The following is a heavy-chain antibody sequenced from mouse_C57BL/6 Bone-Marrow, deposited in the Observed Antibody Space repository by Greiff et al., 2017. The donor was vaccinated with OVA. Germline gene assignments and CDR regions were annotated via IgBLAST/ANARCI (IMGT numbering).Heavy chain of an antibody. CDR1: GYTFTSYG. J-gene: IGHJ2*01. D-gene: IGHD1-1*01. CDR2: IYPRSGNT. CDR3: ARFTTVVEGDY. V-gene: IGHV1-81*01. Sequence: VQLVESGAELARPGASVKLSCKASGYTFTSYGISWVKQRTGQGLEWIGEIYPRSGNTYYNEKFKGKATLTADKSSSTAYMELRSLTSEDSAVYFCARFTTVVEGDYWGQGTTLTVSS.